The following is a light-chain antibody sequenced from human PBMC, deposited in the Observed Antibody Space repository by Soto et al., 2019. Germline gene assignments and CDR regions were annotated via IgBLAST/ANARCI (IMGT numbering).Light chain of an antibody. J-gene: IGKJ2*01. CDR1: QNINTW. CDR2: DAS. Sequence: DIQMTQSPSTLSASIGDRITITCRASQNINTWLAWYQQKPGRAPKVLIYDASSLESGVPSRISGSGSGTEFILTISSLQLDDLATYYCHKYYGYPYTFGQGTKLEIK. V-gene: IGKV1-5*01. CDR3: HKYYGYPYT.